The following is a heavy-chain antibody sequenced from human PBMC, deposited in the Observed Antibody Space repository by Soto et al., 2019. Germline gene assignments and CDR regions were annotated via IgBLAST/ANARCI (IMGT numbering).Heavy chain of an antibody. CDR3: AIWSYGSGSYGY. D-gene: IGHD3-10*01. CDR2: IIPIFGTA. CDR1: GGTFSSYA. V-gene: IGHV1-69*13. J-gene: IGHJ4*02. Sequence: SVKVSCKASGGTFSSYAISWVRQAPGQGLGWMGGIIPIFGTANYAQKFQGRVTITADESTSTAYMELSSLRSEDTAVYYCAIWSYGSGSYGYWGQGTLVTVSS.